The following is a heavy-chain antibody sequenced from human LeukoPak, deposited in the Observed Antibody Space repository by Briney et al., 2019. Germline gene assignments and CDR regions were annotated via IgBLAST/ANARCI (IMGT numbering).Heavy chain of an antibody. J-gene: IGHJ4*02. V-gene: IGHV3-53*01. Sequence: GGSLRLSCAASGFTVSSNYMSWVRQAPGKGLEWVSVIYSGGSTYYADSVKGRFTISRDNSKNTLYLQMNRLRAEDTAVYYCARGTFEGCFDYWGQGTLVTVSS. CDR1: GFTVSSNY. CDR3: ARGTFEGCFDY. CDR2: IYSGGST.